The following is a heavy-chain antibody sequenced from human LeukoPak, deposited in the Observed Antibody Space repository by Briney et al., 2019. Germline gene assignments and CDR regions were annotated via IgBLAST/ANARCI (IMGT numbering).Heavy chain of an antibody. CDR3: AGKQLGYYYMNV. J-gene: IGHJ6*03. V-gene: IGHV3-48*01. CDR1: GFTFSSYS. Sequence: GGSLRLSCAASGFTFSSYSMNWVRQAPGKGLEWVSYISSSSSTIHYADSVKGRFTISRDNAKNSLYLQMNSLRAEDTAVYYCAGKQLGYYYMNVWGKGTTVTVS. D-gene: IGHD6-6*01. CDR2: ISSSSSTI.